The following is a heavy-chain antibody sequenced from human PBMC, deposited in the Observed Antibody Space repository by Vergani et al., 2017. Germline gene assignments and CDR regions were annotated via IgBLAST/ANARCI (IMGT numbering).Heavy chain of an antibody. CDR3: ASLSSPPYYYYMDV. Sequence: EVQLVESGGGLIQPGGSLRLSCTASGFTFGDYAMSWFRQAPGKGLEWVGFIRSKAYGGTTEYAASVKGRFTISRDDSKSIAYLQMNSLKTEDTAVYYCASLSSPPYYYYMDVWGKGTTVTVSS. V-gene: IGHV3-49*03. J-gene: IGHJ6*03. CDR1: GFTFGDYA. D-gene: IGHD6-6*01. CDR2: IRSKAYGGTT.